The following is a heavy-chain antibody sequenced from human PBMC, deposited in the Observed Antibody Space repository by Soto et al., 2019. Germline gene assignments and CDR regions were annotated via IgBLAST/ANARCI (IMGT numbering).Heavy chain of an antibody. D-gene: IGHD4-17*01. CDR3: ARDMTTVTTCFDY. Sequence: PGGSLRLSCAASGFTFSSYSMNWVRQAPGKGLEWVSYISSSSSTIYYADSVKGRFTISRDNAKNSLYLQMNSLRGEDTAVYYCARDMTTVTTCFDYWGQGTLVTVSS. CDR1: GFTFSSYS. CDR2: ISSSSSTI. J-gene: IGHJ4*02. V-gene: IGHV3-48*01.